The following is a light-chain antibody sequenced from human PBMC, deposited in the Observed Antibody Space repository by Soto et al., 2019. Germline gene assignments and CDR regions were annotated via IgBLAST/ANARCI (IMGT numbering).Light chain of an antibody. J-gene: IGKJ3*01. CDR3: QQRSNGPPFT. Sequence: EIVLTQSPATLSLSPGERATLSCRASQSVSRYLAWYQQKPGQAPRLLIYDASNRATGIPARFSGSGSGTDFTLTISSLEPEDFAVYYCQQRSNGPPFTFGPGTKVDIK. CDR2: DAS. CDR1: QSVSRY. V-gene: IGKV3-11*01.